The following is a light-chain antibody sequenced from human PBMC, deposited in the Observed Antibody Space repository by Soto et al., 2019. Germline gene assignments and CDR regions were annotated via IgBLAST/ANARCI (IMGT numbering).Light chain of an antibody. V-gene: IGLV1-40*01. CDR3: QSYNSSLSIGV. CDR1: RSNIGAGYA. Sequence: QSVLTQPPSVSGAPGQRVIISCTGSRSNIGAGYAVHWYRRLPGKAPKLLISGNNNRPSGVPDRFSGSKSGTSASLAIAGLQVGVGGNYSAQSYNSSLSIGVLGGGPKRPVL. CDR2: GNN. J-gene: IGLJ3*02.